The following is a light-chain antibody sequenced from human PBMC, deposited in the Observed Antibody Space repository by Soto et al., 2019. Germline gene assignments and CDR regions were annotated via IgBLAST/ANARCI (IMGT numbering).Light chain of an antibody. V-gene: IGKV3-15*01. CDR2: DAS. CDR1: LSVSRS. Sequence: EIVMTQSPATLSVSPGESATLSCRASLSVSRSLAWYQQKPGQAPRLLIYDASTRATGVPVRFSGSGSGTEFTLTISSLQYEDLAVYFCQQYNNLPRTFGRGTKVEIK. J-gene: IGKJ4*02. CDR3: QQYNNLPRT.